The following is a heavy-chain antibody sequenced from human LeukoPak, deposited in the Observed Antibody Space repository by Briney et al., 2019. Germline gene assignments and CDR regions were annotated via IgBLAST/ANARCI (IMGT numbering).Heavy chain of an antibody. J-gene: IGHJ4*02. Sequence: ASVKVSCKASAYTFTSYDINWVRQATGQGLEWMGWMNPNSGNTGYAQKFQGRVTMTMNTSISTAYMGLSSLRSEDTAAYYCARGAPGSYCSGGSCPYFDYWGQGTLISVSS. V-gene: IGHV1-8*01. CDR3: ARGAPGSYCSGGSCPYFDY. CDR1: AYTFTSYD. CDR2: MNPNSGNT. D-gene: IGHD2-15*01.